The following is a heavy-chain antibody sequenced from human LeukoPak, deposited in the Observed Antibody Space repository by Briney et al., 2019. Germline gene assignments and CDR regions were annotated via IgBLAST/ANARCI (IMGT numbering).Heavy chain of an antibody. Sequence: GGSLRLSCVASGFTFSAYTMNWVRQAPGKGLEWVSIIYSGGSTSYADSVKGRFTISRDNSKNTLYLQMNSLRAEDTAVYYCARLQSRYLGSVSDYWGQGTLVTVSS. CDR1: GFTFSAYT. J-gene: IGHJ4*02. V-gene: IGHV3-66*04. CDR3: ARLQSRYLGSVSDY. CDR2: IYSGGST. D-gene: IGHD5/OR15-5a*01.